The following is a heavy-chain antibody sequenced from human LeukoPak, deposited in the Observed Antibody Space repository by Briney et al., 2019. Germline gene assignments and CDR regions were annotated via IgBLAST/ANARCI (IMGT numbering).Heavy chain of an antibody. D-gene: IGHD1-26*01. CDR2: ISGIGGST. V-gene: IGHV3-23*01. Sequence: GGSLRLSCAASGFTLSSYARSWVRQAPGKGLEWVSAISGIGGSTYYADSVKGRFTISRDHSKNTLYLQMNSLRAEDTAVYYYAKPRSGSYDFDYWGQGTLVTVSS. CDR3: AKPRSGSYDFDY. J-gene: IGHJ4*02. CDR1: GFTLSSYA.